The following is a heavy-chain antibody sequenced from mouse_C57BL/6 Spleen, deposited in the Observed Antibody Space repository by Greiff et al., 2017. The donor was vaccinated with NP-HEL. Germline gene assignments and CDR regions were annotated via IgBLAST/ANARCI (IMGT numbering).Heavy chain of an antibody. CDR2: INPYNGGT. Sequence: EVQLQQSGPVLVKPGASVKMSCKASGYTFTDYYMNWVKQSHGKSLEWIGVINPYNGGTSYNQKFKGKATLTVDKSSSTAYMELNSLTSEDSAVYYCGYGSSYAMDYWGQGTSVTVSS. J-gene: IGHJ4*01. D-gene: IGHD1-1*01. V-gene: IGHV1-19*01. CDR3: GYGSSYAMDY. CDR1: GYTFTDYY.